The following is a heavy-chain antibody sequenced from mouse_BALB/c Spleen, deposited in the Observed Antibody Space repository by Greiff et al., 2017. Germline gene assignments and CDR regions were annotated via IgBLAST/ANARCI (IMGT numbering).Heavy chain of an antibody. CDR1: GYPFTDYA. CDR3: AREGYYYAMDY. Sequence: VQGVESGAELVRPGVSVKISCKGSGYPFTDYAMHWVKQSHAKSLEWIGVISTYYGDASYNQKFKGKATMTVDKSSSTAYMELARLTSEDSAIYYCAREGYYYAMDYWGQGTSVTVSA. CDR2: ISTYYGDA. V-gene: IGHV1S137*01. J-gene: IGHJ4*01.